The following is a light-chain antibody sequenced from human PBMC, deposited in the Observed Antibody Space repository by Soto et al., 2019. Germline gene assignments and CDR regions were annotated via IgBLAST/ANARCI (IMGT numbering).Light chain of an antibody. CDR1: SSNIGGNS. CDR3: GSWDSTMSAYV. Sequence: QSVLTQPPSVSAAPGQKVTISCSGSSSNIGGNSVSWYQQLPGTAPKLLIYDDNKRPSGIPDRFSGSKSGTSATLGITGFQTGEEADYYCGSWDSTMSAYVFGAVTKVNV. V-gene: IGLV1-51*01. J-gene: IGLJ1*01. CDR2: DDN.